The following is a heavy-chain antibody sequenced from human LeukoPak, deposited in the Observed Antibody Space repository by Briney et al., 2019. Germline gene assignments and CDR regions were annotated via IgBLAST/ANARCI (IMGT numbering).Heavy chain of an antibody. V-gene: IGHV3-23*01. CDR1: RFNFSNYA. CDR3: ATTASYYYDSRGYYF. Sequence: GGSLRLSCAASRFNFSNYAMSWVRQAPVKGLEWVSAISGSGGSTYYAGSVKGRFTISRDNSKNVLYLQMNSLRAEDTAVYYCATTASYYYDSRGYYFWGQGILVTVSS. CDR2: ISGSGGST. D-gene: IGHD3-22*01. J-gene: IGHJ4*02.